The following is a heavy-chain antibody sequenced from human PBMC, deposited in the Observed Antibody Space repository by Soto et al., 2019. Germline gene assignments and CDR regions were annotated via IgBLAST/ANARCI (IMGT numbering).Heavy chain of an antibody. Sequence: PGESLKISCKGSGYSFSTYWIGWVRQMPGKGLEWMGIIYPGDSDTRYSPAFQGQVTLSADQSLTPASLQWRSLRASDTAMYFCARLRSSDPTDAVDVWGQGTTVTVSS. D-gene: IGHD2-8*01. CDR3: ARLRSSDPTDAVDV. V-gene: IGHV5-51*01. J-gene: IGHJ6*02. CDR1: GYSFSTYW. CDR2: IYPGDSDT.